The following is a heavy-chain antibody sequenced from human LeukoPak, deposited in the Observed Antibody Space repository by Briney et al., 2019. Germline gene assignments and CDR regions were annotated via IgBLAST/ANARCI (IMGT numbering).Heavy chain of an antibody. V-gene: IGHV3-23*01. CDR2: ISGSGDST. CDR1: GLTFSNCA. Sequence: GGSLRLSCAVSGLTFSNCAISWVRQAPGKGLEWVSTISGSGDSTYYADSVKGRVTISRDNFKNTLNLQMDSLRADDTAVYYCVTRGLYYTYYWYVWGKGTTVTVSS. J-gene: IGHJ6*03. CDR3: VTRGLYYTYYWYV. D-gene: IGHD3-10*01.